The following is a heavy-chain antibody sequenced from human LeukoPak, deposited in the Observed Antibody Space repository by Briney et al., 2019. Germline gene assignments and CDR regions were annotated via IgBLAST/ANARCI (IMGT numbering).Heavy chain of an antibody. CDR1: GYTFTSYG. CDR3: ARDQPTVAPTLDYYYYGMDV. V-gene: IGHV1-18*01. Sequence: ASVKVSRKASGYTFTSYGISWVRQAPGQGLEWMGWISAYNGNTNYAQKLQGRVTMTTDTSTSTAYMELRSLRSDDTAVYYCARDQPTVAPTLDYYYYGMDVWGQGTTVTVSS. CDR2: ISAYNGNT. J-gene: IGHJ6*02. D-gene: IGHD6-19*01.